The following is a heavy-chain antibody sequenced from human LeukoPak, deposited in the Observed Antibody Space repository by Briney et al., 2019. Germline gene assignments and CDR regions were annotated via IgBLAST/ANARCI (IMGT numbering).Heavy chain of an antibody. Sequence: GGSLRLSCAASGFTFDDYAMHWVRQAPGKGLEWVSGISWNSGSIGYADSVKGRFTISRDNAKNSLYLQMNSLRAEDTALYYCAKFSGSYFEGWFDYWGQGTLVTVSS. D-gene: IGHD1-26*01. CDR2: ISWNSGSI. V-gene: IGHV3-9*01. CDR3: AKFSGSYFEGWFDY. CDR1: GFTFDDYA. J-gene: IGHJ4*02.